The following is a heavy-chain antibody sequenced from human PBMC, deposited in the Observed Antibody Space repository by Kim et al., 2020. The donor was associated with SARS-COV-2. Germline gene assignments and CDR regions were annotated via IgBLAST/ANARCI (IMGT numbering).Heavy chain of an antibody. J-gene: IGHJ4*02. CDR2: IYYSGST. CDR3: ARDSLPKDQSATAKTRIGYYFDY. CDR1: GGSISSGGYY. V-gene: IGHV4-31*03. Sequence: SETLSLTCTVSGGSISSGGYYWSWIRQHPGKGLEWIGYIYYSGSTYYNPSLKSRVTISVDTSKNQFSLKLSSVTAADTAVYYCARDSLPKDQSATAKTRIGYYFDYWGQGTLVTVSS. D-gene: IGHD2-21*02.